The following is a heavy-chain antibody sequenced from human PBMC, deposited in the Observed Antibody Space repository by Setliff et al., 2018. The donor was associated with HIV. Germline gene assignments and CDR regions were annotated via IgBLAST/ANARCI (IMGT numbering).Heavy chain of an antibody. CDR2: INPNSGGT. CDR3: ATDPGYSSTWYSESFQH. V-gene: IGHV1-2*02. CDR1: GYTFTGYY. D-gene: IGHD6-13*01. J-gene: IGHJ1*01. Sequence: ASVKVSCKASGYTFTGYYMHWVRQAPGQGLEWMGWINPNSGGTTYAQKLQGRVTMTTDTSTSTAYMELRSLRSDDTAMYYCATDPGYSSTWYSESFQHWGQGTVVTVSS.